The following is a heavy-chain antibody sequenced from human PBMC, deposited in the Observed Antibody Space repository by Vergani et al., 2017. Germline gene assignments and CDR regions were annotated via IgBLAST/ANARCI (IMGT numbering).Heavy chain of an antibody. CDR3: ASSQGDYWYFDL. D-gene: IGHD2-21*01. Sequence: QVRLEESGPGLVKPSETLSLTCSVSGYSIGSGFYWAWIRQSPGEGLQWLTSIHNRGKTYHNPSLKSRVSVSLDTSKNRFSLNLTSVTATDTAGYYCASSQGDYWYFDLWGPGSLVTVSS. CDR2: IHNRGKT. J-gene: IGHJ2*01. V-gene: IGHV4-38-2*01. CDR1: GYSIGSGFY.